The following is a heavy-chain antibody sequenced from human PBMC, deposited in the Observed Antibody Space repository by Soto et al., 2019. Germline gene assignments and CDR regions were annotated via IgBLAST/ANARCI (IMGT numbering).Heavy chain of an antibody. CDR2: IHLGDSET. CDR1: GYSFTTYW. CDR3: ARAYDSSAFDI. D-gene: IGHD3-22*01. V-gene: IGHV5-51*01. J-gene: IGHJ3*02. Sequence: PGESLKISCRGPGYSFTTYWIAWVRQMPGKGLEWMGIIHLGDSETRYSPSFPGQVTISADKAISTAYLQWSSLKASDTAMYYCARAYDSSAFDIWGQGTLVTV.